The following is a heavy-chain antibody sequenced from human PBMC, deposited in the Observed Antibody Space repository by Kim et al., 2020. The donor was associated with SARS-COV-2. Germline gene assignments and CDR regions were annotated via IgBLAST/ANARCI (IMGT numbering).Heavy chain of an antibody. CDR2: INHSGTT. J-gene: IGHJ4*02. CDR1: AGSFSGHY. CDR3: ARRSAGVDW. Sequence: SETLSLTCAVYAGSFSGHYWNWIRQSPGVGLEWIGEINHSGTTNYNPSLKSRVTLSVYTSKNQFSLRMTSLTAADTAVYYCARRSAGVDWCGQGTPVTAS. V-gene: IGHV4-34*01.